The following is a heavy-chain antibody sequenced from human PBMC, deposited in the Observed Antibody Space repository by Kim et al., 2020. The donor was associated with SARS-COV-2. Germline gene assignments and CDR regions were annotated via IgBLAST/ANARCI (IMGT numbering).Heavy chain of an antibody. CDR1: GFTFSDYY. V-gene: IGHV3-11*06. CDR3: ARGGVDTAMDYYYYGMDV. D-gene: IGHD5-18*01. Sequence: GGSLRLSCAASGFTFSDYYMSWIRQAPGKGLEWVSYISSSSSYTNYADSVKGRFTISRDNAKNSLYLQMNSLRAEDTAVYYCARGGVDTAMDYYYYGMDVWGQGTTVTVSS. CDR2: ISSSSSYT. J-gene: IGHJ6*02.